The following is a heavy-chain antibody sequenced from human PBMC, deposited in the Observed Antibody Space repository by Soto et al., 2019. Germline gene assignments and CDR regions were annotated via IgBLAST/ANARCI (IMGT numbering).Heavy chain of an antibody. CDR1: GFTFSSYA. CDR2: ISGSGGST. D-gene: IGHD3-22*01. J-gene: IGHJ3*02. Sequence: EVQLLESGGGLVQPGGSLRLSCAASGFTFSSYAMSWVRQAPGKGLEWVSAISGSGGSTYYADSVKGRFTISRDNSKNTLHLQMNSLRAEDTAVYYCAKDGTYYYDSSGFDAFDIWGQGTMVTVSS. CDR3: AKDGTYYYDSSGFDAFDI. V-gene: IGHV3-23*01.